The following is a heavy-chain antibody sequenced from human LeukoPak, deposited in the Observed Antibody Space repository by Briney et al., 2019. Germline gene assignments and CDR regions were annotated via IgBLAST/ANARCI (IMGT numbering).Heavy chain of an antibody. D-gene: IGHD3-10*01. CDR3: ARVSMSYYGSGSQNFDY. V-gene: IGHV3-48*03. J-gene: IGHJ4*02. CDR2: ISSSGSTT. CDR1: GFTFSSYE. Sequence: GGSLRLSCAASGFTFSSYEMNWVRQAPGKGPEWVSYISSSGSTTYYADSVKGRFTISRDNAKNSLYLQMNSLRAEDTAVYYCARVSMSYYGSGSQNFDYWGQGTLVTVSS.